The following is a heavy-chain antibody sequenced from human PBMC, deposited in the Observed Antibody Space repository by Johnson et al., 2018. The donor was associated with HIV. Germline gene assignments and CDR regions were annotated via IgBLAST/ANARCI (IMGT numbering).Heavy chain of an antibody. CDR2: IYSGGST. CDR1: GFTFSSYG. J-gene: IGHJ3*02. Sequence: QVQLVESGGGVVQPGRSLRLSCAASGFTFSSYGMHWVRQAPGKGLEWVSVIYSGGSTYYADSVTGRFNISRDNTKNTLYLQMNSRRAEDTAVYYCARCMITFGGVGGAFDIWGQGTMVTVSS. V-gene: IGHV3-NL1*01. CDR3: ARCMITFGGVGGAFDI. D-gene: IGHD3-16*01.